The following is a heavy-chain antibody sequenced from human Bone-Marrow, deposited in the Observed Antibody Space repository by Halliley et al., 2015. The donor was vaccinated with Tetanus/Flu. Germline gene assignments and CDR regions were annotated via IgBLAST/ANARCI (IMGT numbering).Heavy chain of an antibody. D-gene: IGHD1-26*01. V-gene: IGHV3-23*05. CDR3: AKHLAQRGGSWWRYFGMDI. CDR2: IGSNS. Sequence: IGSNSFYADSEKGRFTISRDNSKNPLFLQMNNLKADDTAVYYCAKHLAQRGGSWWRYFGMDIWGQGTTVNVSS. J-gene: IGHJ6*02.